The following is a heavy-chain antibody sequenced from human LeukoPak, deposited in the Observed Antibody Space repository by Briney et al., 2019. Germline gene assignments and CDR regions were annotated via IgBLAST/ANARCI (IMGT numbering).Heavy chain of an antibody. V-gene: IGHV3-30*03. CDR1: GFTFSSYG. CDR2: ISYDGSNK. J-gene: IGHJ4*02. D-gene: IGHD2-15*01. Sequence: GGSLRLSCAAPGFTFSSYGMHWVRQAPGKGLEWVAVISYDGSNKYYADSVKGRFTISRDNSKNTLYLQMNSLRAEDTAVYYCARDSPGVGVAATTLIDYWGQGTLVTVSS. CDR3: ARDSPGVGVAATTLIDY.